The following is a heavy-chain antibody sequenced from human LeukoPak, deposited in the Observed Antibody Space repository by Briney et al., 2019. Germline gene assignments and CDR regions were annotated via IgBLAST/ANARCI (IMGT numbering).Heavy chain of an antibody. CDR2: ISGSGGST. V-gene: IGHV3-23*01. Sequence: SGGTLRLSCAAPGFTFSSYGMSWVRQAPGKGLEWVSAISGSGGSTYYADSVKGRFTISRDNSKNTLYLQMNSLRAEDTAVYYCAKDDPPYYYDSSGKQESWGQGTLVTVSS. D-gene: IGHD3-22*01. CDR1: GFTFSSYG. J-gene: IGHJ5*02. CDR3: AKDDPPYYYDSSGKQES.